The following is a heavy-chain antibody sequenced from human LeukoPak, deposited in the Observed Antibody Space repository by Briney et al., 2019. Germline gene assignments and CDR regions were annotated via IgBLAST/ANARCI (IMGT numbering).Heavy chain of an antibody. CDR3: AKWSGSSAIYYLDY. CDR2: ISDADGSAK. J-gene: IGHJ4*02. Sequence: GRSLRLSCVVSGSTFSSYGMQWVRQAAGKGLEWVAAISDADGSAKDYVDSVKGRFTISRDNSKNTLFLQMNSLRSEDTAVYYCAKWSGSSAIYYLDYWGQGTLVTVSS. D-gene: IGHD3-10*01. V-gene: IGHV3-30*18. CDR1: GSTFSSYG.